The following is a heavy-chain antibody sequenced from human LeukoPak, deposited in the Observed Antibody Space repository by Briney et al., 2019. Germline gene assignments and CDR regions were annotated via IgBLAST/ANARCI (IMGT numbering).Heavy chain of an antibody. J-gene: IGHJ5*02. D-gene: IGHD2-15*01. CDR1: GGSFSGYY. CDR3: ARGPGFVVVVIEPHWFDP. Sequence: SETPSLTCAVYGGSFSGYYWSWIRQPPGKGLEWIGEINHSGSTNYNPSLKSRVTISVDTSKSQFSLKLSSVTAADTAVYYCARGPGFVVVVIEPHWFDPWGQGTLVTVSS. CDR2: INHSGST. V-gene: IGHV4-34*01.